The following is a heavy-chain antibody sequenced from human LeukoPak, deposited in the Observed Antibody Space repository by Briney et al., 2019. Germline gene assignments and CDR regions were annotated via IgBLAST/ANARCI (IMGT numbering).Heavy chain of an antibody. D-gene: IGHD5-24*01. Sequence: ASVKVSCKASGYTFTDYYIHWLRQAPGQGLESMGWINRNSGGTKSPQKFQGRVTMTRDTSISTVYMELSSLRSDDTAVYYCAGTCPRDGYNGPCYWGQGTLVTVPS. V-gene: IGHV1-2*02. CDR3: AGTCPRDGYNGPCY. J-gene: IGHJ4*02. CDR2: INRNSGGT. CDR1: GYTFTDYY.